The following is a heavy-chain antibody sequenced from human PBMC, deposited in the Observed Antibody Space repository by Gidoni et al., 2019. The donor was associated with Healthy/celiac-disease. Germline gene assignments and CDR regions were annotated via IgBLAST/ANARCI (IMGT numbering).Heavy chain of an antibody. Sequence: QVQLVQSGAEVKKPGASVKVSCKASGYTFTSYGIISVRQAPGQGLEWMGWISAYNGNTNYAQKLQGRVTMTTDTSTSTAYMELRSLRSDDTAVYYCAGTAGYCSSTSCYFSDGGADAFDIWGQGTMVTVSS. V-gene: IGHV1-18*01. D-gene: IGHD2-2*01. CDR1: GYTFTSYG. J-gene: IGHJ3*02. CDR3: AGTAGYCSSTSCYFSDGGADAFDI. CDR2: ISAYNGNT.